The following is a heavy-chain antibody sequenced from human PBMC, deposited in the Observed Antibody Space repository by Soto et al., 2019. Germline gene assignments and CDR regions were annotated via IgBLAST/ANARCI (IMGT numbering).Heavy chain of an antibody. V-gene: IGHV1-2*02. Sequence: ASVKVSCKASGYTFTGYYMHWVRQAPGQGLEWIGWINPNSGGTNYAQKFQGRVTMTRDTSISTAYMELSRLRSDDTAVYYCARGRSGWYYYYYYGMDVWGQGTTVTVSS. J-gene: IGHJ6*02. CDR3: ARGRSGWYYYYYYGMDV. CDR2: INPNSGGT. D-gene: IGHD6-19*01. CDR1: GYTFTGYY.